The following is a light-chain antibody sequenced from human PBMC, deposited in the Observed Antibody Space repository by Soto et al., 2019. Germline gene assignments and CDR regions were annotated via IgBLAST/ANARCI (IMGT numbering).Light chain of an antibody. V-gene: IGKV1-5*01. CDR1: QSLSRW. CDR2: DAS. CDR3: QQYSSYSLA. J-gene: IGKJ4*01. Sequence: DIQMTQSPSTLSTSAGDRVTITCRASQSLSRWLAWYQQKAGKAPKLLIYDASSLESGVPSRFSGSGSGTEFTLSISGLQPDDFATYYCQQYSSYSLAFGGGTKLEIK.